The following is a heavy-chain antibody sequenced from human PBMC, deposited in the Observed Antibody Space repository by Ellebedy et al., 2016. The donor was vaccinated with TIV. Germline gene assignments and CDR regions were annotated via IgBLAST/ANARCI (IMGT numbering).Heavy chain of an antibody. CDR3: ARDTGRIAAAGLDF. CDR1: GYTFSDYY. CDR2: INTSGGTA. D-gene: IGHD6-25*01. J-gene: IGHJ4*02. V-gene: IGHV1-46*04. Sequence: ASVKVSCKASGYTFSDYYIEWVRQAPVQGLEWMGIINTSGGTATYAQKLQGRVTMTRDPSTSTVYMELTSLRPEDTATYSSARDTGRIAAAGLDFWGQGTLVTVSS.